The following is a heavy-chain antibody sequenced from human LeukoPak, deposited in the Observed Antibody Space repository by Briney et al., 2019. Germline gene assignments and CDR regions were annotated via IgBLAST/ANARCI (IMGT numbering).Heavy chain of an antibody. CDR3: VRDLVDYYFDY. CDR2: INPNSGGT. CDR1: GYTFTGYY. D-gene: IGHD3-9*01. V-gene: IGHV1-2*02. Sequence: ASVKVSCRASGYTFTGYYMHWVRQAPGQGLEWMGWINPNSGGTNYAQKFQGRVTMTRDTSISTAYMELSRLRSDDTAVYYCVRDLVDYYFDYWGQGTLVTVSS. J-gene: IGHJ4*02.